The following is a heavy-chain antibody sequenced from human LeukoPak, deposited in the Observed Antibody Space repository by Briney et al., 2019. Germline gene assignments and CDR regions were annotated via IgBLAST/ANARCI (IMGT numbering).Heavy chain of an antibody. CDR2: MNPNSGDT. CDR3: ARSGFGSGISFDL. V-gene: IGHV1-8*02. CDR1: GYTFTSYG. Sequence: ASVKVSCKASGYTFTSYGINWVRQAPGQGLEWMGWMNPNSGDTGYPQKFQGRVTMTRDTSITTAYMELSSLRSEDTAVYYRARSGFGSGISFDLWGQGTLVTVSS. D-gene: IGHD3-10*01. J-gene: IGHJ5*02.